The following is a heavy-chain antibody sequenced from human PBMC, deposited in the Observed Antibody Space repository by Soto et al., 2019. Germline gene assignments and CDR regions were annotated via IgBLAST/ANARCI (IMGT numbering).Heavy chain of an antibody. J-gene: IGHJ4*02. CDR2: INPSGGRL. CDR1: GYTFTTYH. D-gene: IGHD4-17*01. Sequence: QVQLVQSGAEVKKPGASVKVSCNASGYTFTTYHMHWVRQAPGQGLEWMGIINPSGGRLSYPHKFSGSVTMTRVTPKRTVYIELGSLRSEDTAGYYCARATVTAMVGYVALWGQATVVTVSS. V-gene: IGHV1-46*01. CDR3: ARATVTAMVGYVAL.